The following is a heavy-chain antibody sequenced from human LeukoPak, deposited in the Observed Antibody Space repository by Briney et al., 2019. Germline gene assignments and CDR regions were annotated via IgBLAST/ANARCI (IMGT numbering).Heavy chain of an antibody. D-gene: IGHD2-15*01. J-gene: IGHJ5*02. CDR1: GYTLTELS. CDR3: AMTGYCSGGSCYGWFDP. CDR2: FDPEDGET. Sequence: RASVKVSCKVSGYTLTELSMHWVRQAPGKGLEWMGGFDPEDGETIYAQKFQARVTMTEDTSTHTAYMELSSLRSEDTAVYYCAMTGYCSGGSCYGWFDPWGQGTLVTVSS. V-gene: IGHV1-24*01.